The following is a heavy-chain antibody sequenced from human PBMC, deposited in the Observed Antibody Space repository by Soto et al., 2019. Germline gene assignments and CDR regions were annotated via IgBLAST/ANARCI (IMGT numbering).Heavy chain of an antibody. CDR1: GGTFSSYS. CDR2: IIPIFGTA. V-gene: IGHV1-69*05. CDR3: ARDRGYSYGYRFSNWFDP. Sequence: SMKVSCKASGGTFSSYSISWVRQAPVQGLEWMGGIIPIFGTANYAQKLQGRVTMTTDTSTSTAYMELRSLRSDDTAVYYCARDRGYSYGYRFSNWFDPWGQGTLVTVSS. J-gene: IGHJ5*02. D-gene: IGHD5-18*01.